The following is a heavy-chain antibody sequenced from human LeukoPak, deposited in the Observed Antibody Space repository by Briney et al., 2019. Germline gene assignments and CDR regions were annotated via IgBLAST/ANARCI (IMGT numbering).Heavy chain of an antibody. CDR2: INHSGST. J-gene: IGHJ4*02. CDR1: GGSFSGYY. D-gene: IGHD1-7*01. V-gene: IGHV4-34*01. CDR3: ARPKTEYNWNYSY. Sequence: SETLSLTCAVYGGSFSGYYWSWIRQPPGKGLEWIGEINHSGSTNYNPSLKSRVTISVDTSKNQFSLKLSSVTAADTAAYYCARPKTEYNWNYSYWGQGTLVTVSS.